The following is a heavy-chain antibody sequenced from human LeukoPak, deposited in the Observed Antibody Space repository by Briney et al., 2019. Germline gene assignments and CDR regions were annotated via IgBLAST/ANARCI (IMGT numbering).Heavy chain of an antibody. CDR3: ASLDIVVVPAAPGAFDI. Sequence: ASVKVSCKASGYTFTGYYMHWVRQAPGQGLEWMGWINPNSGGTNYAQKFQGRVTMTRDTYISTAYMELSRLRSDDTAVYYCASLDIVVVPAAPGAFDIWGQGTMVTVSS. D-gene: IGHD2-2*01. V-gene: IGHV1-2*02. CDR2: INPNSGGT. J-gene: IGHJ3*02. CDR1: GYTFTGYY.